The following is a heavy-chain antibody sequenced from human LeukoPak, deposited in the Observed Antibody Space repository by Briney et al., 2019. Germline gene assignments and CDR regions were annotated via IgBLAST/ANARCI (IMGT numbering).Heavy chain of an antibody. D-gene: IGHD1-26*01. V-gene: IGHV4-4*07. Sequence: SETLSLTCTVSGGSISSYYWSWIRQPAGKGLEWIGRIYTSGSTNYNPSLKSRVTMSVDTSKNQFSLKLSSVTAADTAVYYCARVPKRGGSFYYFDYWGQGTLVTVSS. J-gene: IGHJ4*02. CDR3: ARVPKRGGSFYYFDY. CDR1: GGSISSYY. CDR2: IYTSGST.